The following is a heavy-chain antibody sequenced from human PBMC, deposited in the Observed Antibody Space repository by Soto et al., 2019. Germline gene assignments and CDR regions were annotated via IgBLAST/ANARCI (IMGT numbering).Heavy chain of an antibody. V-gene: IGHV3-23*01. J-gene: IGHJ4*02. D-gene: IGHD3-22*01. Sequence: EVQLLESGGGLVQPGGSLRLSCAASGFTFSNYAMSWVRQAPGKGLEWVSAISSSGGSTHYGDSVKGRFTISRDNSKNTVYLLMNSLRAEATAVYYCAKRYYHDNSGLWDYWGQGTLVTVSS. CDR1: GFTFSNYA. CDR2: ISSSGGST. CDR3: AKRYYHDNSGLWDY.